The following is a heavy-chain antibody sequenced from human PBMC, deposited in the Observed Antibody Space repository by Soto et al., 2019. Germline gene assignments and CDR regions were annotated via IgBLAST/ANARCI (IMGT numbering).Heavy chain of an antibody. CDR3: ARGGLQAQGVQYNHYAMDV. D-gene: IGHD4-4*01. CDR2: IIPIFSTP. Sequence: VKVSCKASGGTFDRHTINWVRQAPGQGLEWMGGIIPIFSTPKYAQKFQGRVMLTADKSTSTAYMELSSLRYEDTAVYYCARGGLQAQGVQYNHYAMDVWGQGTTVTVSS. J-gene: IGHJ6*02. CDR1: GGTFDRHT. V-gene: IGHV1-69*06.